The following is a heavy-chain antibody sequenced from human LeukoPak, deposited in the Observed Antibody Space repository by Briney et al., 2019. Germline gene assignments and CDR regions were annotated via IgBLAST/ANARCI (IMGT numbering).Heavy chain of an antibody. D-gene: IGHD6-19*01. V-gene: IGHV3-30*04. CDR2: ISYDGSNK. Sequence: GGSLRLSCVASEFTSSSHAVNWVRQAPGKGLEWVAVISYDGSNKYYADSVKGRFTISRDNSKNTLYLQMNSLRAEDTAVYYCAREIAVAGSDYYYGMDVWGQGTTVTVSS. CDR1: EFTSSSHA. CDR3: AREIAVAGSDYYYGMDV. J-gene: IGHJ6*02.